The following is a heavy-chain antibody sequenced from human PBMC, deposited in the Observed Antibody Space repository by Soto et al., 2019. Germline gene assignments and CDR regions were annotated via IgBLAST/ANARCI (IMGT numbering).Heavy chain of an antibody. Sequence: QVQLVQSGAEVKKPGSSVKVSCKASGGTFSSYAISWVLQAPGQGLEWMGGIIPIFGTANYAQKFQGRVTSAAEESTSTAYRELSSLRSEDTAVYYCAILGGYYGAGILGYWGQGTLVTVSS. V-gene: IGHV1-69*01. D-gene: IGHD3-10*01. CDR1: GGTFSSYA. CDR3: AILGGYYGAGILGY. CDR2: IIPIFGTA. J-gene: IGHJ4*02.